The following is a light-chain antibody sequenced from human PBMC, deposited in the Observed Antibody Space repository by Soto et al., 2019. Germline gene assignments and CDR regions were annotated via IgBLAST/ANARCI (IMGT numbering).Light chain of an antibody. V-gene: IGKV3D-15*01. J-gene: IGKJ5*01. CDR2: GAS. CDR1: QSVSSSY. Sequence: EIVMTQSPGTLSLSPGERATLSCRASQSVSSSYLSLYQQKPVQAPRLLIYGASSRATGIPARFSGSGSGTEFTLTISSLQSEDFAVYYCQQYNNWPITFGQGTRLEIK. CDR3: QQYNNWPIT.